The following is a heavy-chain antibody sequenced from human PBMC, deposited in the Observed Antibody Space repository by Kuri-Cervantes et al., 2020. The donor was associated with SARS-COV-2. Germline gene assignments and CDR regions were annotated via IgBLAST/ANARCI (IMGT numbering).Heavy chain of an antibody. V-gene: IGHV3-74*01. CDR2: IESDGSST. J-gene: IGHJ4*02. CDR3: ARARLIAVADY. D-gene: IGHD6-19*01. CDR1: GFTFSRYS. Sequence: GESLKISCAASGFTFSRYSMHWVRQAPGKGLVWVSRIESDGSSTTYADSVKGRFTISRDNAKNSLYLQMNSLRAEDTAVYYCARARLIAVADYWGQGTLVTVSS.